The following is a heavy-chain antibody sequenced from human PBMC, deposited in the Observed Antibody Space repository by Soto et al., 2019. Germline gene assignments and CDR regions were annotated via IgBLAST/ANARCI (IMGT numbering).Heavy chain of an antibody. Sequence: EVQLVESGGGLVKPGGSLRLSCAASGFTFSSYSMNWVRQAPGKGLEWVASISSSSSYIYYADSVKGRFTISRDKAKNSLFLQMSSLRAEDTALYDCARHQGPAAGNYGMDVWGRGTTVTVSS. CDR3: ARHQGPAAGNYGMDV. CDR1: GFTFSSYS. V-gene: IGHV3-21*02. CDR2: ISSSSSYI. D-gene: IGHD6-13*01. J-gene: IGHJ6*02.